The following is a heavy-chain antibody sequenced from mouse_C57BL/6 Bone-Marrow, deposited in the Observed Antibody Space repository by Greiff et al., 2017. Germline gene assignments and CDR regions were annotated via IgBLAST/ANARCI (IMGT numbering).Heavy chain of an antibody. CDR1: GFTFSSYA. V-gene: IGHV5-4*01. D-gene: IGHD1-1*01. CDR2: ISDGGSYT. J-gene: IGHJ2*01. Sequence: EVLLVESGGGLVKPGGSLKLSCAASGFTFSSYAMSWVRQTPEKRLEWVATISDGGSYTYYPDNVKGRFTLYRDNTMNNQYLHMSHLKSEDTAIYYCARVGFLYYGSSRYYVDYWGQGTTLSVSS. CDR3: ARVGFLYYGSSRYYVDY.